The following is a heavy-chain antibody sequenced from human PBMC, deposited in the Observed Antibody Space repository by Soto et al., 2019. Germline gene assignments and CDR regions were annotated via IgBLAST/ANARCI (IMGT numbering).Heavy chain of an antibody. D-gene: IGHD3-22*01. CDR3: ARAVYDSSGYYLGYYYYGMDV. V-gene: IGHV1-69*13. CDR2: IIPIFGTA. Sequence: ASVKVSCKASGGTFSSYAISWVRQAPGQGLEWMGGIIPIFGTANYAQKFQGRVTITADESTSTAYMELSSLRSEDTAVYYCARAVYDSSGYYLGYYYYGMDVWGQGTTVTVSS. CDR1: GGTFSSYA. J-gene: IGHJ6*02.